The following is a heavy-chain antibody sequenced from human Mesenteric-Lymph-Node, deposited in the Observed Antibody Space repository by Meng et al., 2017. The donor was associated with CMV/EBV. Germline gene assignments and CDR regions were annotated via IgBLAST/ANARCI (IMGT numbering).Heavy chain of an antibody. V-gene: IGHV4-59*12. CDR2: IYYSGST. CDR3: ARAPGHWTSTTCFHPPDF. J-gene: IGHJ4*02. D-gene: IGHD2-2*01. Sequence: GSLRLSCNVSGDSIRNYFYWSWIRRPPGKGLEWSGYIYYSGSTNYNPSLKSRATILLDTSKTQFSLRLTSVTSADTAVYYCARAPGHWTSTTCFHPPDFWGQGALVTVSS. CDR1: GDSIRNYFY.